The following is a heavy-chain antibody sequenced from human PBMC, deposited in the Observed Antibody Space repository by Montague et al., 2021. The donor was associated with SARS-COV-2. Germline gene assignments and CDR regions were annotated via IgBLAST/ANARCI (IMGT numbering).Heavy chain of an antibody. CDR1: GDSVARHNPA. D-gene: IGHD1-7*01. CDR2: TYYESNWNT. CDR3: ARGWNYAFDI. J-gene: IGHJ3*02. Sequence: CAISGDSVARHNPAWNWLRQSPSRGHEWLGRTYYESNWNTDYAVSVKSRITISPDTSKNQFSLHLNSVAPEDTAVYYCARGWNYAFDIWGQGTMVTVSS. V-gene: IGHV6-1*01.